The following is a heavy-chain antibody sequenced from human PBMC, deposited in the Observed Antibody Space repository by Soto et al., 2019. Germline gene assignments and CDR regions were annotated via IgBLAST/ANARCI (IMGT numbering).Heavy chain of an antibody. CDR3: ARGPRQWAFTTVTTPN. CDR1: GFTFSSYS. Sequence: EVQLVESGGGLVKPGGSLRLSCAASGFTFSSYSMNWVRQAPGKGLEWVSSISSSSSYIYYADSVKGRFTISRDNAKNSLYLQMNSLRAEDTAVYYCARGPRQWAFTTVTTPNWGQGTLVTVSS. D-gene: IGHD4-17*01. CDR2: ISSSSSYI. J-gene: IGHJ4*02. V-gene: IGHV3-21*01.